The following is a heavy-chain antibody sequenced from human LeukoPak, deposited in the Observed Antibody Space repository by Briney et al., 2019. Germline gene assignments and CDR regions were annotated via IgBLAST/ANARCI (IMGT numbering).Heavy chain of an antibody. CDR3: ARDRYYDTSGFLDY. D-gene: IGHD3-22*01. Sequence: PGGSLRLSCAASGFTCDYYGLGWVRQAPGNGLEWVSGINWNGDSTDYADSVKGRFTISRDNAKNSLYLQMNSLRAEDTAVYYCARDRYYDTSGFLDYWGRGTLVTVSS. CDR1: GFTCDYYG. J-gene: IGHJ4*02. CDR2: INWNGDST. V-gene: IGHV3-20*04.